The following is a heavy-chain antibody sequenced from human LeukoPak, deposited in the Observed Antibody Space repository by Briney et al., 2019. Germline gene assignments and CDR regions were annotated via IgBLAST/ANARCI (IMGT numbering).Heavy chain of an antibody. CDR3: ALTYYYDSSGYIFDY. Sequence: PGGSLRLSCAASGFTVSSNYMSWVRQAPGKGLEWVSDIYSGGSTYYADSVKGRFTISRDNSKNTLYLQMNSLRAEDTAVYYCALTYYYDSSGYIFDYWGQGTLVTVSS. D-gene: IGHD3-22*01. CDR1: GFTVSSNY. V-gene: IGHV3-53*01. CDR2: IYSGGST. J-gene: IGHJ4*02.